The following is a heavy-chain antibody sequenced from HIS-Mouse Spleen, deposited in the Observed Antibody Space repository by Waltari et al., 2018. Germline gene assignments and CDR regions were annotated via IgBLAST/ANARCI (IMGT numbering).Heavy chain of an antibody. Sequence: QLQLQESGPGLVKPSETLSLTCTVPGGSIRSSSYYWGWIRQPPGKGLEWIGIIYYSGSTYYNPSLKSRVTISVDTSKNQFSLKLSSVTAADTAVYYCAREIPYSSSWYDWYFDLWGRGTLVTVSS. CDR3: AREIPYSSSWYDWYFDL. D-gene: IGHD6-13*01. V-gene: IGHV4-39*07. CDR1: GGSIRSSSYY. CDR2: IYYSGST. J-gene: IGHJ2*01.